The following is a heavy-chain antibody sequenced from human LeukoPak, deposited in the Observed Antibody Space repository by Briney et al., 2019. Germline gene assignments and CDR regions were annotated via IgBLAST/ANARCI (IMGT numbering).Heavy chain of an antibody. CDR3: ARYSSSSCLDY. V-gene: IGHV3-33*01. J-gene: IGHJ4*02. D-gene: IGHD6-6*01. CDR1: GFTFSSYG. Sequence: GRSLRLSCAASGFTFSSYGMHWVRQAPGKGLEWVALIWYDGSSKYYTDSAKGRFTVSRDNSKNTLYLQMNSLRAEDTAVYYCARYSSSSCLDYWGQGTLVTVPS. CDR2: IWYDGSSK.